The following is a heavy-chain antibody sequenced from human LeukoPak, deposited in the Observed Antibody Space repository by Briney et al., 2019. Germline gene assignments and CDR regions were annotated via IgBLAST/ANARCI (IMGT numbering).Heavy chain of an antibody. V-gene: IGHV3-7*03. CDR2: IKQDGSEK. D-gene: IGHD6-19*01. J-gene: IGHJ4*02. Sequence: GGSLRLSCAASGFTFSSYWMSWVRQAPGKGLEWVANIKQDGSEKYYVDSVKGRFTVSRDNAKNSLYLQMNSLRAEDTAVYYCAKDGRSGWYSYWGQGTLVTVSS. CDR3: AKDGRSGWYSY. CDR1: GFTFSSYW.